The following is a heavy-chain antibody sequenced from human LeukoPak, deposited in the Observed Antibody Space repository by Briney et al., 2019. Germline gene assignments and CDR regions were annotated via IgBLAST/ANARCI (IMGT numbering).Heavy chain of an antibody. V-gene: IGHV3-74*01. CDR1: EFTFSNYW. J-gene: IGHJ2*01. CDR2: IRYDGIVT. D-gene: IGHD1-14*01. CDR3: ARANPADFNL. Sequence: GGTLRLSCVPSEFTFSNYWIHWVRQPPGQGLVWVSRIRYDGIVTSYADSVEGRFTISRDNAKNTVHLQMNSLRDDDTAVYYCARANPADFNLWGRGTPVTVSS.